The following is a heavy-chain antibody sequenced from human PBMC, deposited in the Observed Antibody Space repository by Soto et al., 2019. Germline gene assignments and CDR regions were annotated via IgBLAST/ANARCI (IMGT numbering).Heavy chain of an antibody. Sequence: ASVKVSCKASGYTFTCYYMHWVRQAPGQGLEWMGIINPSGGSTSYAQKFQGRVTMTRDTSTSTVYMELSSLRSEDTAVYYCAREKSGSTVVNSWYYYYXMDVWGQGTTVTVSS. D-gene: IGHD4-17*01. CDR3: AREKSGSTVVNSWYYYYXMDV. J-gene: IGHJ6*02. V-gene: IGHV1-46*01. CDR1: GYTFTCYY. CDR2: INPSGGST.